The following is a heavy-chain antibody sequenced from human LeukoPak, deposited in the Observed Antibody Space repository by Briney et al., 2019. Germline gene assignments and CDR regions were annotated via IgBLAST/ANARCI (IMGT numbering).Heavy chain of an antibody. D-gene: IGHD2-2*01. CDR1: GFTFSSYA. V-gene: IGHV3-23*01. Sequence: PGGSLRLSCAASGFTFSSYAMSWVRQAPGKGLEWVSAIIGSGGSTFYADSVKGRFTISRDNSKNTLYLQMNSLRAEDTAIYYCANSNRFDFWGQGTLVTVSS. CDR2: IIGSGGST. J-gene: IGHJ4*02. CDR3: ANSNRFDF.